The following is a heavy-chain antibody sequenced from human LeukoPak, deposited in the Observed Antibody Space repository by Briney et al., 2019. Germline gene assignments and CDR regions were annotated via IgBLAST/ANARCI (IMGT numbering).Heavy chain of an antibody. V-gene: IGHV1-24*01. CDR3: ASSWVVVPAAIENWFDP. J-gene: IGHJ5*02. CDR2: FDPEDGET. Sequence: GASVKVSCKVSGYTLTELSMHWVRQAPGKGLEWMGGFDPEDGETVYAQKFQGRVTMTEDTSTDTAYMELSSLRSEDTAVYYCASSWVVVPAAIENWFDPWGQGTLVTVSS. CDR1: GYTLTELS. D-gene: IGHD2-2*02.